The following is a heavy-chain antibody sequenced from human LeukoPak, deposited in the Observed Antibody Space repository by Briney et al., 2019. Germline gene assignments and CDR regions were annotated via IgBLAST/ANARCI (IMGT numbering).Heavy chain of an antibody. Sequence: PSETLSLTCAVYGGSFSGYYWSWIRQPPGKGLEWIGNIYDGGSANCNPSLQSRVTISLDTSKNEVSLKLSSVTAADTAVYYCARGQGVLDYWGQGTLVTVSS. D-gene: IGHD2-8*01. CDR3: ARGQGVLDY. CDR2: IYDGGSA. CDR1: GGSFSGYY. V-gene: IGHV4-59*01. J-gene: IGHJ4*02.